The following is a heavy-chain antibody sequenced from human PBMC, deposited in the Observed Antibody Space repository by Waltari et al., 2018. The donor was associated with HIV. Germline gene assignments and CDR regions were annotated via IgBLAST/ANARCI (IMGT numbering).Heavy chain of an antibody. CDR2: IRNKANSYAT. CDR1: GLPFGGPA. J-gene: IGHJ6*02. CDR3: TGQGGIATFGVVVDV. V-gene: IGHV3-73*01. D-gene: IGHD3-3*01. Sequence: EVQLVESGGGLVQPGGSLKLSCEASGLPFGGPAIHWVRQASGKGLEWIGRIRNKANSYATAYAASVKGRFTVSRDDSKNTAFLQMSSLKIEDTAVYYCTGQGGIATFGVVVDVWGQGTTVIV.